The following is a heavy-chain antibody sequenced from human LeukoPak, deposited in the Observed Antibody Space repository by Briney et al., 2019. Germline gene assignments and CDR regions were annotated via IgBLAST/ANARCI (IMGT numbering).Heavy chain of an antibody. CDR1: GGSISSGGYY. V-gene: IGHV4-30-2*01. J-gene: IGHJ4*02. CDR2: IYHSGST. D-gene: IGHD3-22*01. Sequence: PSGTLSLTCTVSGGSISSGGYYWSWIRQPPGKGLEWIGYIYHSGSTYYNPSLKSRVTISVDRSKNQFSLKLSSVTAADTAVYYCARGLYYYDSSGYAMDYWGQGALVTVSS. CDR3: ARGLYYYDSSGYAMDY.